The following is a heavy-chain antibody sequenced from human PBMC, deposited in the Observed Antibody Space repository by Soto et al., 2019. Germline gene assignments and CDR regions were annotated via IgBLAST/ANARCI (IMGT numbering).Heavy chain of an antibody. J-gene: IGHJ3*02. CDR1: GFNLSSYE. Sequence: GGSLRLSCAASGFNLSSYEMKWVRQAPGKGLEWISYISKSGSTIYYADSVEGRFTISRENAKNSMDLQINSLRAEDTAVYYCARDTANGGGDFEICGQGTMVTVSS. CDR2: ISKSGSTI. V-gene: IGHV3-48*03. CDR3: ARDTANGGGDFEI. D-gene: IGHD2-8*01.